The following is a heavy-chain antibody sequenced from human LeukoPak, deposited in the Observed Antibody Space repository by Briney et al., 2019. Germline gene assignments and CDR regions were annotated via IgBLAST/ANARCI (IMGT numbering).Heavy chain of an antibody. D-gene: IGHD1-26*01. J-gene: IGHJ4*02. Sequence: ASVKVSCKASGHTFTSYDINWVRQATGQGLEWMGWMNPNSGNTGYAQKFQGRVTMTRGASINTAYMELSSLTSDDTAVYYCARSSVGARRRIDYWGQGTLVTVSS. CDR1: GHTFTSYD. V-gene: IGHV1-8*01. CDR3: ARSSVGARRRIDY. CDR2: MNPNSGNT.